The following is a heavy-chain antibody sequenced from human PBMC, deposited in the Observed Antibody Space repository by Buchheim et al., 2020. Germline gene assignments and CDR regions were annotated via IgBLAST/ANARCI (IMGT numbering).Heavy chain of an antibody. D-gene: IGHD4-17*01. Sequence: QVQLQQWGAGLLKPSETLSLTCAVYGGSFSGYYWSWIRQPPGKGLEWIGEINHSGSTNYNPSLKSRVTISVDTSKNQFSLKLSSVTAADTAVYYCATGHYGDYVGFDHWGQGTL. CDR2: INHSGST. CDR3: ATGHYGDYVGFDH. V-gene: IGHV4-34*01. CDR1: GGSFSGYY. J-gene: IGHJ4*02.